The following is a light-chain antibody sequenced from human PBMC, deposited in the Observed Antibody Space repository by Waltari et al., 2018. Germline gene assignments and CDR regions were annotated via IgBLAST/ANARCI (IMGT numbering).Light chain of an antibody. CDR1: NLGDKY. V-gene: IGLV3-1*01. J-gene: IGLJ3*02. CDR2: QDR. CDR3: QAWHNNSAA. Sequence: SYELTQQPSVSVSPGQTAVITCPGDNLGDKYASWHQQRPGQSPVLVIYQDRKRPSGIPERFSGSNSGNTATLTISGTQAMDEADYYCQAWHNNSAAFGGGTKLTVL.